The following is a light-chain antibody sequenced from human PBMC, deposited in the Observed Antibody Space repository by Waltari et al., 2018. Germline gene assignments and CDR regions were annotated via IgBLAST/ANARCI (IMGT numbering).Light chain of an antibody. Sequence: DVVMTQTPLSSPVALGQPASLSSESSQSLVHSDGNTYVSWLHQRPGQAPRLLIYKISNRLSGVPERFSGSGAGTHFTLRISRVEADDVGVYYCMQATVKPWTFGQGTKVEVK. V-gene: IGKV2-24*01. CDR1: QSLVHSDGNTY. CDR2: KIS. CDR3: MQATVKPWT. J-gene: IGKJ1*01.